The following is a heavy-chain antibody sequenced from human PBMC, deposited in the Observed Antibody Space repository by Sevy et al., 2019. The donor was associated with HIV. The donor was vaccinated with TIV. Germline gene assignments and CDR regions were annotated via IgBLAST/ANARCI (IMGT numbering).Heavy chain of an antibody. J-gene: IGHJ6*02. Sequence: ASVKVSCKASGYTFTSYGISWVRQAPGQGLEWMGWMSAYNGNTNYAQKLQGRVTMTTDTSTSTAYMELRSLRSDDTAVYYCARGVYYDSSGSKYYYYYGMDVWGQGTTVTVSS. D-gene: IGHD3-22*01. CDR2: MSAYNGNT. CDR3: ARGVYYDSSGSKYYYYYGMDV. CDR1: GYTFTSYG. V-gene: IGHV1-18*04.